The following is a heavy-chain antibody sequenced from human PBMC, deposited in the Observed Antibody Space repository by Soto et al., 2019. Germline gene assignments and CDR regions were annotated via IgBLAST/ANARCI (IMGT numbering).Heavy chain of an antibody. J-gene: IGHJ6*02. D-gene: IGHD3-3*01. CDR2: ISSSGSTI. Sequence: WGSLRLSCAASGFTFSDYYMSWIRQAPGKGLEWVSYISSSGSTIYYADSVKGRFTISRDNAKNSLYLQMNSLRAEDTAVYYCARGLGDDFWSGYHFGRYGMDVWGQGTTVTVSS. CDR3: ARGLGDDFWSGYHFGRYGMDV. CDR1: GFTFSDYY. V-gene: IGHV3-11*01.